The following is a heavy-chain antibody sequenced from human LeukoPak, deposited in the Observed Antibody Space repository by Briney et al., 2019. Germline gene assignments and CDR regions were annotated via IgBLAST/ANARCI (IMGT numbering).Heavy chain of an antibody. D-gene: IGHD6-19*01. Sequence: SETLSLICSVSGGSITTYHWSWIRQPPGKGLEWIGYIYNSGSANYKPSLKSRLTISVDTSKNHFSLKLNSVTAADTAVYYCARAPVTGHWYFDLWGRGTLVTVSS. V-gene: IGHV4-59*01. CDR3: ARAPVTGHWYFDL. CDR2: IYNSGSA. J-gene: IGHJ2*01. CDR1: GGSITTYH.